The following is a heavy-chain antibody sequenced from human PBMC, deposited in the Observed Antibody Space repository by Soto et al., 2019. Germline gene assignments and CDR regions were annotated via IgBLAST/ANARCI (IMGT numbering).Heavy chain of an antibody. J-gene: IGHJ6*02. V-gene: IGHV3-23*01. Sequence: GGSLRLSCAASGFTFSSYAMSWVRQAPGKGLEWVPAISGSGGSTYYADSVKGRFTISRDNSKNTLYLQMNSLRAEDTAVYYCAKAAYCSSTSCRPYYYYGMDVWGQGTTVTVSS. CDR2: ISGSGGST. CDR1: GFTFSSYA. CDR3: AKAAYCSSTSCRPYYYYGMDV. D-gene: IGHD2-2*01.